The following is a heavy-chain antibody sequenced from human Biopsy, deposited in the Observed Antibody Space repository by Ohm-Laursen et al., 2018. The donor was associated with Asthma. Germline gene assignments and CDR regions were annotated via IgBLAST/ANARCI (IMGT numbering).Heavy chain of an antibody. V-gene: IGHV1-3*01. CDR2: INAANGNT. Sequence: SVKVSCKASGYTFINYAIHWVRQAPGHSLEWMGWINAANGNTKYSQKFQGRLTISRDTSASIAYMDLSSLRSEDTAVYYCARTYFDFLTGQVHDAFAMWGQGTMVTVSS. D-gene: IGHD3-9*01. CDR1: GYTFINYA. CDR3: ARTYFDFLTGQVHDAFAM. J-gene: IGHJ3*02.